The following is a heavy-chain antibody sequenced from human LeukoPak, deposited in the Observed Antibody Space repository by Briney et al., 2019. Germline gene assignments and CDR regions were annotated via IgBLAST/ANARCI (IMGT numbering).Heavy chain of an antibody. CDR2: IYNSGST. D-gene: IGHD3-22*01. V-gene: IGHV4-59*01. CDR1: GGSISSYY. CDR3: ACLTTADAFDI. Sequence: SETLSLTCTVSGGSISSYYWSWIRQPPGKGLEWIGYIYNSGSTNYNPPLKSRVTISVDTSKNQFSLKLSSVTAADTAVYYCACLTTADAFDIWGQGTMVTVSS. J-gene: IGHJ3*02.